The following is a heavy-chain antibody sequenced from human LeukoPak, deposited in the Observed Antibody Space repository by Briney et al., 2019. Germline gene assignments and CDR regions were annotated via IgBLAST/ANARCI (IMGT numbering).Heavy chain of an antibody. CDR3: ARDGRYFDWLSEQPYYYMDV. CDR2: IYYRGST. J-gene: IGHJ6*03. V-gene: IGHV4-39*07. D-gene: IGHD3-9*01. CDR1: GGSISSSSYY. Sequence: SETLSLTCTVSGGSISSSSYYWGWIRQPPGKGLEWIASIYYRGSTYYNPSLKSRVTISADTSKNQFSLKLSSVTAADTAVYYCARDGRYFDWLSEQPYYYMDVWGKGTTVTISS.